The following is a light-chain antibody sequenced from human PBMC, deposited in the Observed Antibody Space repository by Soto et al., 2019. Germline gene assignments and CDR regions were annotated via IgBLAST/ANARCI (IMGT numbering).Light chain of an antibody. J-gene: IGLJ1*01. CDR3: SSCRRGGSYV. V-gene: IGLV2-14*01. Sequence: QSALTQPASVSGSPGQSITISCTGTSSDVGGYEYVSWYQQYPGKAPKLMIYEVIDRPAGAPRRFSGSKSGNTASLTITGLQAEDEADYYCSSCRRGGSYVFGTGTKVTVL. CDR1: SSDVGGYEY. CDR2: EVI.